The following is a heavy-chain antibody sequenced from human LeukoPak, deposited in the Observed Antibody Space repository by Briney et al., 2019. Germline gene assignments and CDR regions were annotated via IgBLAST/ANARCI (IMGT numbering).Heavy chain of an antibody. Sequence: SVKVSCKGSGDNFNDYATTWVRQAPGQGFEWMGRIIPYLNMITYAQKFQGRVTITADKSTNTVYMDLGKLRFDDTAVYYCAREGSTVTSLGFWGQGSLVTVSS. V-gene: IGHV1-69*04. CDR3: AREGSTVTSLGF. D-gene: IGHD4-17*01. J-gene: IGHJ4*02. CDR1: GDNFNDYA. CDR2: IIPYLNMI.